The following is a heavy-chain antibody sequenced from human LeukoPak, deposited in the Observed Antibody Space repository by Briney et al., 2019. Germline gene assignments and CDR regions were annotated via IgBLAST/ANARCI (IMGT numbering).Heavy chain of an antibody. CDR1: GGSISSYY. V-gene: IGHV4-59*01. J-gene: IGHJ6*02. Sequence: SETLSLTCTVSGGSISSYYWSWIRQPPGKGLEGIGYIYYSGSTNYNPSLKSRVTISVDTSKNQVSLKLSSVTAADTAVYYCARENAVAGTYYYYYGMDVWGQGTTVTVSS. D-gene: IGHD6-19*01. CDR3: ARENAVAGTYYYYYGMDV. CDR2: IYYSGST.